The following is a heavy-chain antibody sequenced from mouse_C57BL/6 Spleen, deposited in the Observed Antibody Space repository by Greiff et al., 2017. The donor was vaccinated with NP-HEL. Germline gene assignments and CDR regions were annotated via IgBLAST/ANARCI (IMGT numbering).Heavy chain of an antibody. J-gene: IGHJ4*01. D-gene: IGHD1-1*01. CDR3: AREGLTTVVATYAMDY. CDR1: GYTFTSYW. CDR2: INPSNGGT. Sequence: QVQLQQPGTELVKPGASVKLSCKASGYTFTSYWMHWVKQRPGQGLEWIGNINPSNGGTNYNEKFKSKATLTVDTSSSTAYMQLSSLTSEDSAVYYCAREGLTTVVATYAMDYWGQGTSVTVSS. V-gene: IGHV1-53*01.